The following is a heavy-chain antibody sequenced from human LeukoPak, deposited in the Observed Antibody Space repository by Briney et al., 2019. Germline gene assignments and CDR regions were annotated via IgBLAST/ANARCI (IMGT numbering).Heavy chain of an antibody. CDR2: ISYDGSNK. V-gene: IGHV3-30-3*01. CDR3: AKGRMSSRPGGGFDY. D-gene: IGHD3-16*01. CDR1: GFTFSSYA. Sequence: GGSLRLSCAASGFTFSSYAMHWVRQAPGKGLEWVAVISYDGSNKYYADSVKGRFTISRDNSRNTLYLQMNSLRAEDTAVYHCAKGRMSSRPGGGFDYWGQGTLVTVSS. J-gene: IGHJ4*02.